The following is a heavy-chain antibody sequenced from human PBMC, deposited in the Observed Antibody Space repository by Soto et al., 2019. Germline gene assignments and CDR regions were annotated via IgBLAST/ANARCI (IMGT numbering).Heavy chain of an antibody. V-gene: IGHV4-4*07. D-gene: IGHD3-22*01. Sequence: SETLSLTCTVSGASISNYYWSWIRQPAGKGLECLGRIYASGTTTYNPSLRSRVTMSVDTSKNQFSLNLNSVTAADTAVYYCARDPYYYDSSEGFDPWGQGTLVTVSS. CDR3: ARDPYYYDSSEGFDP. CDR2: IYASGTT. CDR1: GASISNYY. J-gene: IGHJ5*02.